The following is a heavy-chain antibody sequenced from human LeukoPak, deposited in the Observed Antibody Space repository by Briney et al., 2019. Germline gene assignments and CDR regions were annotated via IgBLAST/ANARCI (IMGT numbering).Heavy chain of an antibody. CDR1: GGAISNGDYY. Sequence: SETLSLTCTVSGGAISNGDYYWSWIRQPPGKGLEWIGYIYYSGNTYYNPSLKSRVSISLDTSKNQFSLKLSSVTAADTAVYYCARVRDYALDYWGQGTLVTVSS. V-gene: IGHV4-30-4*01. CDR3: ARVRDYALDY. D-gene: IGHD4-17*01. CDR2: IYYSGNT. J-gene: IGHJ4*02.